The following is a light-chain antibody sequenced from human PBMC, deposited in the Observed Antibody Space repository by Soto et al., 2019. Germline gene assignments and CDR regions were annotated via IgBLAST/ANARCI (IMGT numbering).Light chain of an antibody. CDR3: AAWDDSLIGYYV. CDR2: SNN. J-gene: IGLJ1*01. Sequence: QSVLTQPPSASGTPGQRVTISCSGSSSNIGSNTVNWYQQLPGTAPKLLIYSNNQRPSGAPDRVSGSKSGTSASLAISGLQSEDEADYYCAAWDDSLIGYYVFGTGTKVTVL. CDR1: SSNIGSNT. V-gene: IGLV1-44*01.